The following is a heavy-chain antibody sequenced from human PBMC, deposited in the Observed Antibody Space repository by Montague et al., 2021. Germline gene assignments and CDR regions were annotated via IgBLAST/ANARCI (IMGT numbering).Heavy chain of an antibody. D-gene: IGHD3-10*01. CDR1: GGSFTGYY. Sequence: SETLSLTCAVYGGSFTGYYWSWIRQSPGKGLEWIGEIDHKETVTLNLSLKSRVIISLDTSKNHFSLNMTSVTAADTATYYCARGPRGYGSGSRFDPWGQGTLIVVSS. CDR3: ARGPRGYGSGSRFDP. CDR2: IDHKETV. J-gene: IGHJ5*02. V-gene: IGHV4-34*01.